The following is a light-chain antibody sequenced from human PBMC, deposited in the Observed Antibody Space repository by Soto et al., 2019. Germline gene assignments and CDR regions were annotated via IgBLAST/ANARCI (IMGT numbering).Light chain of an antibody. CDR1: QSLLHSNGYNY. J-gene: IGKJ1*01. Sequence: DIVMTPSPLSLPVTPGEPASISCRSSQSLLHSNGYNYLDWYLQKPGQSPQLLIYLGSNRASGVPDRVSGSGSGTDFTLTISRVEAEDVGVYYCMQALQTRWTFGQGTKVEIK. CDR2: LGS. CDR3: MQALQTRWT. V-gene: IGKV2-28*01.